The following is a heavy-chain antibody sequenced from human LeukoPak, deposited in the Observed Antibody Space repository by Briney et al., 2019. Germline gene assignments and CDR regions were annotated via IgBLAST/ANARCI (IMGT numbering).Heavy chain of an antibody. CDR1: GFTFSSYG. J-gene: IGHJ3*01. Sequence: GGSLRLSCAASGFTFSSYGMHWVRQAPGKGLEWVAVISYDGSNKYYADSVKGRFTLSRDNSKNTLYLQMNSLRAEDTAVYYCAKGPQTGYSNWGQGTMVTVSS. D-gene: IGHD6-13*01. CDR3: AKGPQTGYSN. CDR2: ISYDGSNK. V-gene: IGHV3-30*18.